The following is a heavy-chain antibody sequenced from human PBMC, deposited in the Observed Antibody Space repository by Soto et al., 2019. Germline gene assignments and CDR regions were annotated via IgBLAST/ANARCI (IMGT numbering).Heavy chain of an antibody. J-gene: IGHJ6*02. D-gene: IGHD2-2*01. CDR1: GYSFTSYW. Sequence: GESLKISCKGSGYSFTSYWIGWVRQMPGKGLEWMGIIYPGDSDTRYSPSFQGQVTISADKSISTAYLQWSSLKASDTAMYYCARQDYQYPIPYGMDVWGQGTTVTVSS. CDR3: ARQDYQYPIPYGMDV. CDR2: IYPGDSDT. V-gene: IGHV5-51*01.